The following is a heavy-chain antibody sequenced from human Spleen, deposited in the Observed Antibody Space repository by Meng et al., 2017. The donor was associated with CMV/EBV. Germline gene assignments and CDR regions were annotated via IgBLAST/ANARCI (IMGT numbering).Heavy chain of an antibody. Sequence: TSYAMDWVRQPPGQGLEWMGWINTNTGNPTYAQGFTGRFVFSLDTSVSTAYLQISSLKAEDTAVYYCARTPKSFRPNCSGGSCYPLNYWGQGTLVTVSS. CDR3: ARTPKSFRPNCSGGSCYPLNY. CDR2: INTNTGNP. V-gene: IGHV7-4-1*02. J-gene: IGHJ4*02. CDR1: TSYA. D-gene: IGHD2-15*01.